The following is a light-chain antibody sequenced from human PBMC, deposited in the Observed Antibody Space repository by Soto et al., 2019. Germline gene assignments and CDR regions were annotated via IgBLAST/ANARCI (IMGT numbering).Light chain of an antibody. J-gene: IGLJ2*01. V-gene: IGLV2-14*01. CDR1: SSDVGGYNY. CDR3: SSYTSSSTLVV. Sequence: QSPLTQPASVSGSPGQSITISCTGTSSDVGGYNYVSWYQQHPGKAPKLMIYDVSNRPSGVSNRCSGSKSGNTASLTISGLQAEDEADYYCSSYTSSSTLVVFGGGTKLTVL. CDR2: DVS.